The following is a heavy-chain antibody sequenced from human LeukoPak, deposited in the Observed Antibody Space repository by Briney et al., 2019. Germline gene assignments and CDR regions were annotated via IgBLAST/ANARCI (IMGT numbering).Heavy chain of an antibody. V-gene: IGHV3-23*01. CDR2: ISGSGGST. CDR3: AKARGQQGPQGV. D-gene: IGHD6-19*01. J-gene: IGHJ6*04. Sequence: GGSLRLSCAASGFTFSSYAMSWVRQAPGKGLEWVSAISGSGGSTYYAGSVKGRFTISRANSKNTLYLQMNSLRAEDTAVYYCAKARGQQGPQGVWGKGTTVTVSS. CDR1: GFTFSSYA.